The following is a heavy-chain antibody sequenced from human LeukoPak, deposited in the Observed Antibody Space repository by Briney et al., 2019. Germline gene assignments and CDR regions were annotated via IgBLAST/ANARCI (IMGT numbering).Heavy chain of an antibody. V-gene: IGHV3-21*01. CDR1: GFTFSSYS. D-gene: IGHD1/OR15-1a*01. CDR2: ISSSSSYI. Sequence: GGSLRLSCAASGFTFSSYSMNWVRQAPGKGLEWVSSISSSSSYIYYADSVKGRFTISRDNAKNSLYLQMNSLRAEDTAVYYCARVGLSRGTHDYWGQGTLVTVSS. J-gene: IGHJ4*02. CDR3: ARVGLSRGTHDY.